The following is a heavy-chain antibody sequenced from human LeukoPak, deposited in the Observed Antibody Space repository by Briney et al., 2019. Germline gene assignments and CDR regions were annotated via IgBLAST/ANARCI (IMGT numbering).Heavy chain of an antibody. CDR2: INPNSGGT. V-gene: IGHV1-2*02. D-gene: IGHD6-13*01. J-gene: IGHJ3*02. CDR1: GYTFTGYY. Sequence: GDSVKVSCKASGYTFTGYYMHWVRQAPGQGLEWMGWINPNSGGTNYAQKFQGRVTMTRDTSISTAYMELSRLRSDDTAVYYCASPVGQQPGAFDIWGQGTMVTVSS. CDR3: ASPVGQQPGAFDI.